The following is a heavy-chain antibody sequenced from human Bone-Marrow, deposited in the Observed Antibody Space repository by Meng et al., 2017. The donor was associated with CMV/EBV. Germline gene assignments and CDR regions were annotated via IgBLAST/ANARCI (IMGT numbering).Heavy chain of an antibody. V-gene: IGHV3-30-3*01. D-gene: IGHD4-23*01. CDR2: ITYDGSNK. Sequence: GGSLRLSCAASGFTFSSYTMHWVRQAPGKGLEWVSVITYDGSNKYYADSVKGRFTISRDNSKNTLYLQMNSLRAEDTAVYYCARDTGAGGNFHAFDIWGQGTMVTVSS. J-gene: IGHJ3*02. CDR3: ARDTGAGGNFHAFDI. CDR1: GFTFSSYT.